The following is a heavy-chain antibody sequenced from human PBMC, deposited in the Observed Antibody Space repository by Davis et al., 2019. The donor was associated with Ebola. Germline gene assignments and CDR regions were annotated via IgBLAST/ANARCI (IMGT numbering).Heavy chain of an antibody. CDR1: GFTFSGSA. CDR2: IRSKANSYAT. V-gene: IGHV3-73*01. Sequence: GESLKISCAASGFTFSGSAMHCVRQASGKGLECVGRIRSKANSYATAYAASVKGRFTISSDDSKNKAYLQMNSLKTEYTAVYYCTASEYYYGMDVWGQGTTVTVSS. J-gene: IGHJ6*02. D-gene: IGHD2-21*01. CDR3: TASEYYYGMDV.